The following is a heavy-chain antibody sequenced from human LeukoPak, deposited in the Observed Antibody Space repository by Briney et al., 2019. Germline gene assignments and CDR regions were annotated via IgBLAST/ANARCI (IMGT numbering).Heavy chain of an antibody. J-gene: IGHJ6*02. CDR1: GGTFSSYA. CDR2: IIPILGIA. V-gene: IGHV1-69*04. D-gene: IGHD5-18*01. Sequence: ASVKVSCKASGGTFSSYAISWVRQAPGQGLEWMGRIIPILGIANYAQKFQGRVTITADKSTSTAYMELSSLRSEDTAVYYCARVDTDNYYYYYGMDVCGQGTTVTVSS. CDR3: ARVDTDNYYYYYGMDV.